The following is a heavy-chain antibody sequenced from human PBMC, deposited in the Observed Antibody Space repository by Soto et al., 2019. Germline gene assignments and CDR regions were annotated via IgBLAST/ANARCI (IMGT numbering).Heavy chain of an antibody. CDR3: ATYSSPFDY. Sequence: EVQLMESGGGLVQPGGSLRLSCAASEFSFSSYALNWVRHAPGKGLEWVSAISATGTTTYYADSVKGRFTISRDNSKRTLFLQMDSLSPEDTAVYYCATYSSPFDYWGQGTLVTVSS. V-gene: IGHV3-23*01. D-gene: IGHD6-13*01. CDR2: ISATGTTT. CDR1: EFSFSSYA. J-gene: IGHJ4*02.